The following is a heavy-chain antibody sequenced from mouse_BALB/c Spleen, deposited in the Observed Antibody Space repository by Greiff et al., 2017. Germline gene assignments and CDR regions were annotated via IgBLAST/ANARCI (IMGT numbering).Heavy chain of an antibody. CDR1: GFTFSDYC. CDR3: AKDCLCGHYVRCAMDY. CDR2: ISDGGSYT. V-gene: IGHV5-4*02. J-gene: IGHJ4*01. D-gene: IGHD1-1*01. Sequence: VMLVESGGGLVKPGGSLKLSCAASGFTFSDYCMYWVRQTPEKRLEWVATISDGGSYTYYPDSVKGRFTISRDNAKNNLYLQMSSLKSEDTAMYYCAKDCLCGHYVRCAMDYWGQGTTVTVAS.